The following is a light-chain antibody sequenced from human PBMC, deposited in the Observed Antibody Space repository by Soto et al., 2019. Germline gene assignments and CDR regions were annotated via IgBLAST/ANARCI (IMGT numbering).Light chain of an antibody. V-gene: IGKV1-39*01. CDR2: AAS. J-gene: IGKJ2*01. Sequence: DIQMTQSPSSLSASVGDRVTITCRASQSISSYLNWYQHKPGKAPKVLIYAASSLQSGVPSRFSGSGSGTDFTLTISSLQPEDIATYYCQQSYSIPYTFGQGTKLEIK. CDR3: QQSYSIPYT. CDR1: QSISSY.